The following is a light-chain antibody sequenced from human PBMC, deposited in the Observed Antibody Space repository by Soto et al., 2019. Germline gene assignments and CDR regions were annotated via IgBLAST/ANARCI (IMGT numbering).Light chain of an antibody. CDR1: QAIRND. CDR2: GSS. CDR3: QHYNSYSEA. V-gene: IGKV1-17*01. Sequence: DIQMTQSPSSLSASVGDRVTITCRASQAIRNDLAWYQQKPGRAPKRLIYGSSSLQSGVPSRSSGSGSGTEFTLTISSLQPDDFATYYCQHYNSYSEAFGQGTKVDIK. J-gene: IGKJ1*01.